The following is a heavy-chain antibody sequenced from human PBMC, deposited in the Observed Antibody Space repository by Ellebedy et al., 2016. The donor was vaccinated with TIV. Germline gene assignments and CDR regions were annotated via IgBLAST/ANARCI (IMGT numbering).Heavy chain of an antibody. CDR1: GGSISDYY. CDR3: AREGTDGYKYFDY. D-gene: IGHD5-24*01. CDR2: VHYSGST. Sequence: MPSETLSLTCTVSGGSISDYYWNWIRQPPGKGLEWIAYVHYSGSTNYNPSLESRVTISVDTSKNQVSLKLTSVTAADTAVYYCAREGTDGYKYFDYWGRGTLVTVSS. V-gene: IGHV4-59*01. J-gene: IGHJ4*02.